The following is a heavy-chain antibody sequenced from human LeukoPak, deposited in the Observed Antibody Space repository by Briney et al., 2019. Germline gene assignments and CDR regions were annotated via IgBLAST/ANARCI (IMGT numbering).Heavy chain of an antibody. J-gene: IGHJ4*02. Sequence: ASVKVSCKASGYTFTSYDINWVRQATGQGLEWMGWMNPNSGNTGYAQKFQGRVTTTRNTSISTAYMELSSLRSEDTAVYYCARGLGTIRSLRYYFDYWGQGTLVTVSS. CDR1: GYTFTSYD. CDR2: MNPNSGNT. D-gene: IGHD7-27*01. CDR3: ARGLGTIRSLRYYFDY. V-gene: IGHV1-8*01.